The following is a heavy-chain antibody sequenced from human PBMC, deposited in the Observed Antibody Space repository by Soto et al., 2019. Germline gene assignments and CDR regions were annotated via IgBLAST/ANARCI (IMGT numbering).Heavy chain of an antibody. V-gene: IGHV1-8*01. D-gene: IGHD3-16*01. CDR1: GYTFSDFD. CDR2: MNAKSGDT. CDR3: ARGNPFNYAGFAV. J-gene: IGHJ6*02. Sequence: ASVKVSCKASGYTFSDFDINWLRQASGQGPEWMGWMNAKSGDTFFAQRFQGKFNMTWDTSLSTAYMEVGSLTSDDTAIYYCARGNPFNYAGFAVWGQGPTVRVSS.